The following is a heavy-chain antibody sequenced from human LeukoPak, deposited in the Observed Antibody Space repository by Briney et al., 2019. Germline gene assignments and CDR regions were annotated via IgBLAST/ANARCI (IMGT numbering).Heavy chain of an antibody. V-gene: IGHV3-30*02. Sequence: QTGGSLSLSCAPSGFTFSIYGMQWVRHDPGKGLEWLAFIRYDGSNKYYADSVKGRFTIYRDNSKNTLYLQMNSLRAEGTAVYCCAKQGQGDVVATYSDWGPGTLVTVSS. J-gene: IGHJ4*02. D-gene: IGHD5-12*01. CDR2: IRYDGSNK. CDR1: GFTFSIYG. CDR3: AKQGQGDVVATYSD.